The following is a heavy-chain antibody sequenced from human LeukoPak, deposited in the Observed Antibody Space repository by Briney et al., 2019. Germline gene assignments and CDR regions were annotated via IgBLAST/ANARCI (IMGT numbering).Heavy chain of an antibody. D-gene: IGHD3-22*01. CDR2: ICHDGSNK. V-gene: IGHV3-33*01. CDR1: GFTFSSYG. CDR3: ARDPPMYYYDEPGSRDAFDI. Sequence: GRSLRLSCAASGFTFSSYGMHWVRQAPGKGLEWVAVICHDGSNKYYAASVKGRFTISRDNSKSTLYLQMNSLRAEDTAVYYCARDPPMYYYDEPGSRDAFDIWGQGTMVTVSS. J-gene: IGHJ3*02.